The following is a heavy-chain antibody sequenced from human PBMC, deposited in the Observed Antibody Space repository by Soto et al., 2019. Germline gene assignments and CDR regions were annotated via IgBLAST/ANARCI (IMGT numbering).Heavy chain of an antibody. Sequence: QVQLQQWGAGLLKLSETLSLTCAVYGGSFSGYYWSWIRQPPGKGLEWIGEINHSGSTNYNPSLKSRVTISVDTSKNQCSLKLSSVTAADTAVYYCAGDYDFWSGSRYGMDVWGQGTTVTVSS. V-gene: IGHV4-34*01. CDR1: GGSFSGYY. CDR3: AGDYDFWSGSRYGMDV. J-gene: IGHJ6*02. CDR2: INHSGST. D-gene: IGHD3-3*01.